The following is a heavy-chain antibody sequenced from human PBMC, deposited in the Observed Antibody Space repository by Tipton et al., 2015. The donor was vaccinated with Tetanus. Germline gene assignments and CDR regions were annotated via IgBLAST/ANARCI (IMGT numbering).Heavy chain of an antibody. CDR1: GGSFRGYS. J-gene: IGHJ4*02. CDR2: INHSGKP. V-gene: IGHV4-34*01. D-gene: IGHD4-11*01. CDR3: ARDINYASDY. Sequence: TLSLTCAVSGGSFRGYSWGWVRQPPGKGLEWIGEINHSGKPTYNPSLKSRVTMSLDTSNHPFSLSLSSVTAADTAVYYCARDINYASDYWGQGTLVTVSS.